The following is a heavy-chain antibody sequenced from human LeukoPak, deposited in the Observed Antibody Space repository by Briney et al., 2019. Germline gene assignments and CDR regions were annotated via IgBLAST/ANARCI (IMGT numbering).Heavy chain of an antibody. D-gene: IGHD5-12*01. CDR3: AKEMKPWMHFDY. CDR1: GFTFSRSA. Sequence: GGSLRLSCAASGFTFSRSAVHWVRQAPGKGLEWVAVISRNGSNTDYTDSVKGRFTISRDNSKNTLYLQMNSLRAEDTAVYYCAKEMKPWMHFDYWGQGTLVTVSS. J-gene: IGHJ4*02. CDR2: ISRNGSNT. V-gene: IGHV3-30*18.